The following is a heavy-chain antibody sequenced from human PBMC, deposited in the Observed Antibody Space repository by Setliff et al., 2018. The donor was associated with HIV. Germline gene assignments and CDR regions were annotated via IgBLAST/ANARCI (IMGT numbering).Heavy chain of an antibody. CDR3: AREGSPIYYFDY. CDR2: INPNSGGT. CDR1: GYTFSGYY. J-gene: IGHJ4*02. V-gene: IGHV1-2*02. D-gene: IGHD3-10*01. Sequence: GASVKVSCKASGYTFSGYYIHWVRQAPGQRLAWMGWINPNSGGTKYAQKFQGRVTMTRDTSISTAYMEVSSLRSADTAVYYCAREGSPIYYFDYWSQGTLVTVSS.